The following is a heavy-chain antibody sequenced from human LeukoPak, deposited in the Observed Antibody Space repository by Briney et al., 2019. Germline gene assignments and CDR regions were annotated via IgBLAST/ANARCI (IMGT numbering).Heavy chain of an antibody. CDR1: GDSISSYY. CDR2: IHNSGTI. D-gene: IGHD6-19*01. CDR3: ARAGSGWSFDY. V-gene: IGHV4-59*01. Sequence: PSETLSLTCSVSGDSISSYYWSWIRQPPGKGLEWIGYIHNSGTINYNPSLKSRVTVSVDTSKNQFSLNLRSVTAADTAVYYCARAGSGWSFDYWGQGTLVTVSS. J-gene: IGHJ4*02.